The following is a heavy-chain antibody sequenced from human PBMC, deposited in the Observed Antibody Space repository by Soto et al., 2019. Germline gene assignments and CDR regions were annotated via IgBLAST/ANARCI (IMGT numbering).Heavy chain of an antibody. CDR1: GYTFTSYG. CDR3: ATANGKQWLATGLDY. D-gene: IGHD6-19*01. J-gene: IGHJ4*02. Sequence: GASVKVSCKASGYTFTSYGVSWVRQAPGKGLEWMGGFDPEDGETIYAQKFQGRVTMTEDTSTDTAYMELSSLRSEDTAVYYCATANGKQWLATGLDYWGQGTLVTVSS. V-gene: IGHV1-24*01. CDR2: FDPEDGET.